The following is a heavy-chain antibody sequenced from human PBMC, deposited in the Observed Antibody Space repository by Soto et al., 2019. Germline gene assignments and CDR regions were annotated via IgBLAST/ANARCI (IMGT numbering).Heavy chain of an antibody. D-gene: IGHD3-16*01. CDR3: ARMATFGSLNWFDP. Sequence: ASVKVSCKASGYSFTNNDVSWVRQATGQGLEWMGWMNPGSGDTGYAQKFQGRVTMTRDISIATAYMELSSLRSDDTAIYYCARMATFGSLNWFDPWGQGTVVTVSS. J-gene: IGHJ5*02. CDR2: MNPGSGDT. V-gene: IGHV1-8*01. CDR1: GYSFTNND.